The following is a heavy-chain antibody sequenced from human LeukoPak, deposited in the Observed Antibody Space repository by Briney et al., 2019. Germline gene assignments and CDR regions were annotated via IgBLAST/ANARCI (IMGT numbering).Heavy chain of an antibody. V-gene: IGHV1-18*01. CDR2: ISAYNGNT. CDR3: ARVGPESRWLQYQYYFDY. CDR1: GYTFTSYG. Sequence: ASVKVSCKASGYTFTSYGISWVRQAPGQGLEWMGWISAYNGNTNYAQKLQGRVTMTTDTSTSTAYMELRSLRSDDTAVYYCARVGPESRWLQYQYYFDYWGQGTLVTVSS. D-gene: IGHD5-24*01. J-gene: IGHJ4*02.